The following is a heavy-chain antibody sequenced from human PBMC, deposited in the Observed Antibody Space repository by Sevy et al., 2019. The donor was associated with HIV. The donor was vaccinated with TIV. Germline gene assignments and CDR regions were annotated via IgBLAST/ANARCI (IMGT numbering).Heavy chain of an antibody. V-gene: IGHV3-23*01. J-gene: IGHJ4*02. CDR2: IGGSADYT. CDR1: GFTFSSYA. CDR3: AKEDSENSYSDD. D-gene: IGHD3-10*01. Sequence: GGSLRLSCVTSGFTFSSYAMSWVRQTPGKGLEWVSAIGGSADYTYYADSEKGRFTISRDNSKYTLYLQMNGLRAADTSVYYCAKEDSENSYSDDWGQGTLVTVSS.